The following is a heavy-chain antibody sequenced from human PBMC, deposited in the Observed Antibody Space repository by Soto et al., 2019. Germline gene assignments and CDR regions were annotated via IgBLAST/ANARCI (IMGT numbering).Heavy chain of an antibody. CDR3: ARDARGTRGFDEMDI. D-gene: IGHD3-9*01. Sequence: GASVKVSCKVSGYTLTELSMHWVRQAPGKGLEWMGWINPNSGDTEYAQNFQGRVTMTRDTSFNLVYMEMSGLMSDDTAVYYCARDARGTRGFDEMDIWGQGTTVTAP. V-gene: IGHV1-2*02. CDR2: INPNSGDT. CDR1: GYTLTELS. J-gene: IGHJ6*02.